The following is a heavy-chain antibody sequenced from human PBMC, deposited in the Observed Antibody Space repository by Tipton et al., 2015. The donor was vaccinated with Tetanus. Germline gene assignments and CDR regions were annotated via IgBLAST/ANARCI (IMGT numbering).Heavy chain of an antibody. CDR2: INPDSGGT. CDR3: ARDSYVTGTTSHFDF. CDR1: GGTFSNYA. J-gene: IGHJ4*02. D-gene: IGHD1-7*01. Sequence: QSGAEVKKPGASVEVSCKASGGTFSNYAISWVRQAPGQGLEWLGWINPDSGGTKYTQNFQGRVTMTRDTPTTTVYLELTSLKSDDTAVYYCARDSYVTGTTSHFDFWGQGSLVNVSS. V-gene: IGHV1-2*02.